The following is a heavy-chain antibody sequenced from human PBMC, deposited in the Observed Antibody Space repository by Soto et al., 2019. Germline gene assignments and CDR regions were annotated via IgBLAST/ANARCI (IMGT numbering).Heavy chain of an antibody. CDR3: ARDTVDGDT. Sequence: GGSLRLSCAASGFTFSSYAMHWVRQAPGKGLEWVAVVSYDGSNKYYADSVKGRFTISRDNSKNTLYLQMNSLRAEDTAVYYFARDTVDGDTWGQGTLVTVSS. CDR1: GFTFSSYA. V-gene: IGHV3-30-3*01. CDR2: VSYDGSNK. J-gene: IGHJ4*02. D-gene: IGHD2-21*01.